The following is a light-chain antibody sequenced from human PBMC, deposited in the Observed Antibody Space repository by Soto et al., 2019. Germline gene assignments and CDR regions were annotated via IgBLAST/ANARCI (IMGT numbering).Light chain of an antibody. CDR3: CSYAGTYPVL. Sequence: QSALTQPRSVSGSPGQSVTISCTGTSSDVGSYNYVSWYQHDPGKAPKLVIYDVNKRPSVVPDRFSGSKSGNTASLTISGLHDDDEAYYCCCSYAGTYPVLFGGGTKLTVL. J-gene: IGLJ2*01. CDR1: SSDVGSYNY. CDR2: DVN. V-gene: IGLV2-11*01.